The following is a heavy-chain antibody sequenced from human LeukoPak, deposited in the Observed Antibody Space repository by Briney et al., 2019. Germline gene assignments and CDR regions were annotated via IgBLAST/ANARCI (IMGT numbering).Heavy chain of an antibody. CDR2: ISGSGGST. V-gene: IGHV3-23*01. CDR1: GFTFSSYA. D-gene: IGHD3-10*01. J-gene: IGHJ4*02. CDR3: AKDRGVYGSGSYYNAPNDY. Sequence: AGGSLRLSCAASGFTFSSYAMSWVRQAPGKGLEWVSAISGSGGSTYYADSVKGRFTISRDNSKNTLYLQMNSLRAEDTAIYYCAKDRGVYGSGSYYNAPNDYWGQGTLVTVSS.